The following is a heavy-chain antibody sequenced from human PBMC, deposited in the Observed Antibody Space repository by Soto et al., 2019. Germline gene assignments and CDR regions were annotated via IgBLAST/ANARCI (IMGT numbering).Heavy chain of an antibody. D-gene: IGHD2-2*02. Sequence: PSQTLSLTFAISGDSVSINSAAWNLIRQSPSRGLEWLVRTYYRSKWYNDYAVSVKSRITINPDTSKNQFSLRLNSVTPEDTAVKYSTSIQRYCSSTSWYTQSYYYGMEVWGEGTPVIFSS. CDR1: GDSVSINSAA. CDR2: TYYRSKWYN. V-gene: IGHV6-1*01. CDR3: TSIQRYCSSTSWYTQSYYYGMEV. J-gene: IGHJ6*01.